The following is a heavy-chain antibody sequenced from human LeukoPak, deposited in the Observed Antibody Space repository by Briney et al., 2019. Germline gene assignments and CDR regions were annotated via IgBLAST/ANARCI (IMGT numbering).Heavy chain of an antibody. CDR1: GGSISSFY. CDR3: ARSTSGCWYFDL. CDR2: IHYSGST. D-gene: IGHD6-19*01. Sequence: PSETLSLTCTVSGGSISSFYWSWIRQPPGKGLEWLGYIHYSGSTNYNPSLKSRVTISVDTSKNQFSLKLSSVTAADTAVYYCARSTSGCWYFDLWGRGTLVTVSS. V-gene: IGHV4-59*01. J-gene: IGHJ2*01.